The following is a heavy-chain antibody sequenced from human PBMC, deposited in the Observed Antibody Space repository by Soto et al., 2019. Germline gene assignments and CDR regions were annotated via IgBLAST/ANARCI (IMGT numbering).Heavy chain of an antibody. CDR3: VRAGGDNWFDP. CDR2: IYYSGST. D-gene: IGHD3-10*01. J-gene: IGHJ5*02. V-gene: IGHV4-30-4*01. Sequence: PSETLSLTCTVSGGSISSGDYYWSWIRQPPGKGLEWIGYIYYSGSTFYNPSLKNRVTISLDTSKIQFSLKLSSVTAADTAVYYCVRAGGDNWFDPWGQGTLVTVSS. CDR1: GGSISSGDYY.